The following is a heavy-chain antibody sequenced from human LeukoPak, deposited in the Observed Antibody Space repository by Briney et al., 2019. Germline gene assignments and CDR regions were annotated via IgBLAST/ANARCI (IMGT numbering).Heavy chain of an antibody. J-gene: IGHJ6*02. Sequence: GGSLRLSCAASGFTFSSYAMNWVRQAPGKGLEWVSVISGSGTSTYYADSVKGRFTISRDNSKNTLYLQMNSLRAEDTAVYYCAHDLVGTTSLYYYYYGMAVWGQGTTVTVSS. CDR1: GFTFSSYA. CDR2: ISGSGTST. CDR3: AHDLVGTTSLYYYYYGMAV. V-gene: IGHV3-23*01. D-gene: IGHD1-26*01.